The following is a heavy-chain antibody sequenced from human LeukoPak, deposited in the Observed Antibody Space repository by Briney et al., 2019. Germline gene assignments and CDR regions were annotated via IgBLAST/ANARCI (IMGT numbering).Heavy chain of an antibody. J-gene: IGHJ6*03. Sequence: GGSLRLSCAASGFTFSSYEMNWVRQAPGKGLEWVSHISTSGSTIYYANSVKGRFTISRDNAKNSLYLQITSLIAEETALYCCESDATTATGWVYMDVWGKGTTVTISS. D-gene: IGHD6-13*01. CDR1: GFTFSSYE. V-gene: IGHV3-48*03. CDR3: ESDATTATGWVYMDV. CDR2: ISTSGSTI.